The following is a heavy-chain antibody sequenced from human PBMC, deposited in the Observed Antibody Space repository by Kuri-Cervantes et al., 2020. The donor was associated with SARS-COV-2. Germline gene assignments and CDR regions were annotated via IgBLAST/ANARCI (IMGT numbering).Heavy chain of an antibody. Sequence: SETLSLTCTVSGGSISSSSYYWGWIRQPPGKGLEWIGEIHHSGTTNYNPSLKSRVTISLDTSKNQFSLKLKSMTAADTAVYYCASSIYCSSTSCYTYGHFDYWGQGTLVTVSS. CDR2: IHHSGTT. V-gene: IGHV4-39*01. J-gene: IGHJ4*02. CDR3: ASSIYCSSTSCYTYGHFDY. D-gene: IGHD2-2*02. CDR1: GGSISSSSYY.